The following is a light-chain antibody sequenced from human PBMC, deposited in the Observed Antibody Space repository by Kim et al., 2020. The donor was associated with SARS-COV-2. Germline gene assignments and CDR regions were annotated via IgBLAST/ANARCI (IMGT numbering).Light chain of an antibody. Sequence: SYELTQPPSVSVSPGQTASITCSGDKLGDKYACWYQQKPGQSPVLVIYQDSKRPSGIPARFSGSNSGNTATLTISGTQAMDEADYYCQAWDISNVVFGGGTQLTVL. CDR2: QDS. V-gene: IGLV3-1*01. CDR1: KLGDKY. CDR3: QAWDISNVV. J-gene: IGLJ2*01.